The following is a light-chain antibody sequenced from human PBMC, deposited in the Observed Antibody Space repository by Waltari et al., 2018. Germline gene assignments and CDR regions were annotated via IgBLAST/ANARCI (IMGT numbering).Light chain of an antibody. CDR2: KVS. Sequence: VVMTQSPLSLPVTLGQPASISCTSIQSLVHSDGNTDLAWFQQRPGQSPRRLIYKVSNRESGVPDRFSASGSGTDFILKISRVEAEDVGVYYCMQGTHWPLTFGGGTKVEIK. J-gene: IGKJ4*01. V-gene: IGKV2-30*02. CDR3: MQGTHWPLT. CDR1: QSLVHSDGNTD.